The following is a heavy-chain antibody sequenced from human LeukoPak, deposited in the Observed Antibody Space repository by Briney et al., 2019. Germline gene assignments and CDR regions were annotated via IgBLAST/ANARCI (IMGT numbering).Heavy chain of an antibody. CDR3: ARGYMAAELDY. V-gene: IGHV1-69*05. CDR1: GGTFSSYA. Sequence: GSSVKVSCKASGGTFSSYAISWVRQAPGQGLEWMGRIIPIFGIANYAQKLQGRVTITTDESTSTAYMELSSLRSEDTAVYYCARGYMAAELDYWGQGTLVTVSS. J-gene: IGHJ4*02. CDR2: IIPIFGIA. D-gene: IGHD6-13*01.